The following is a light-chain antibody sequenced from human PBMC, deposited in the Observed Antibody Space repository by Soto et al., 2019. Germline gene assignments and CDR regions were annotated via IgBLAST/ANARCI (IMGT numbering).Light chain of an antibody. J-gene: IGLJ1*01. CDR1: SSDVGGYNY. V-gene: IGLV2-14*03. CDR3: SSYTTSNTRQIA. CDR2: DVT. Sequence: QSALTQPASVSGSPGQSITISCTGTSSDVGGYNYVSWYQHHPGKAPKLIIYDVTNRPSGVSNPFSGSKSGNTASLTISGLQPEDEADYYCSSYTTSNTRQIAVGTGTKLTVL.